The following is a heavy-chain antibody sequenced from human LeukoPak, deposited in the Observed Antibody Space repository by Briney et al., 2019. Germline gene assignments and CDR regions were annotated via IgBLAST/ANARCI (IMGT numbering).Heavy chain of an antibody. V-gene: IGHV1-8*01. CDR1: GYTFTSYD. CDR3: ATDYCDSPICYLGY. Sequence: VASVKVSCKASGYTFTSYDINWVRQATGQGLEWMGWMNPNSGNTGYAQKLQGRVTMTRNTSISTAYMELSSLRSEDTAVYYCATDYCDSPICYLGYWGQGTLVTVSS. D-gene: IGHD3-22*01. CDR2: MNPNSGNT. J-gene: IGHJ4*02.